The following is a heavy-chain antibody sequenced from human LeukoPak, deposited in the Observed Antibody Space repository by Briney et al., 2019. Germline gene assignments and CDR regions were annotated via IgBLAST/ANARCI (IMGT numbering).Heavy chain of an antibody. V-gene: IGHV4-31*03. D-gene: IGHD2-2*01. J-gene: IGHJ4*02. CDR1: GGSISSGSYY. CDR2: IYYSGST. CDR3: AREGYCSSTSCMKSFDY. Sequence: SQTLSLTCTVSGGSISSGSYYWSWIRQHPGKGLEWIGYIYYSGSTYYNPSLKSRVTISVDTSKNQFSLKLSSVTAADTAVYYCAREGYCSSTSCMKSFDYWGQGTLVTVSS.